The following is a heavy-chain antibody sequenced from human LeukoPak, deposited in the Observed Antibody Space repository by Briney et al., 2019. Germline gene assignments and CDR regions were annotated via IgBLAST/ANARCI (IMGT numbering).Heavy chain of an antibody. CDR2: INPNGGGT. Sequence: ASVKVSCKASGYTFTGYYMHWVRQAPGQGLEWMGWINPNGGGTNYAQKFQGRVTMTRDTSISTAYMELSRLRSDDTAVYYCARVGAESVAFDIWGQGTMVTVSS. D-gene: IGHD1-26*01. J-gene: IGHJ3*02. V-gene: IGHV1-2*02. CDR3: ARVGAESVAFDI. CDR1: GYTFTGYY.